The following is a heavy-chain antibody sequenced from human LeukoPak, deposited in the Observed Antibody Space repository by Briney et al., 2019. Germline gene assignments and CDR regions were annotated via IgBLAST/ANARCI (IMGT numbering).Heavy chain of an antibody. D-gene: IGHD6-6*01. J-gene: IGHJ5*02. V-gene: IGHV2-5*01. Sequence: SGPTLVKPTQTLTLTCTFSGFSLSTSGVGVGWIRHPPGKALEGLALIYWNDDKRYNPSLKNRLTITKDTSKNQVVLTMTNMDHVDTATYYCAHRSVAIRPTFFWFDPWGQGTLVTVSS. CDR1: GFSLSTSGVG. CDR2: IYWNDDK. CDR3: AHRSVAIRPTFFWFDP.